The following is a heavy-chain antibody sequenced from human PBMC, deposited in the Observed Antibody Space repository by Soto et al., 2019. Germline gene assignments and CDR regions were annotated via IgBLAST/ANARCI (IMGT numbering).Heavy chain of an antibody. CDR2: ISGSGGTT. D-gene: IGHD3-10*01. CDR3: ARAGADYQYYMDV. J-gene: IGHJ6*03. V-gene: IGHV3-23*01. CDR1: EFAFSSYV. Sequence: VQLLESGGGLVQPGGSLRLSCAASEFAFSSYVMRWVRQAPGKGLEWVSAISGSGGTTVYADSVKGRFTISRDNSKNTLYLQMNSLSAEDSARYYCARAGADYQYYMDVWGKGTTVTVSS.